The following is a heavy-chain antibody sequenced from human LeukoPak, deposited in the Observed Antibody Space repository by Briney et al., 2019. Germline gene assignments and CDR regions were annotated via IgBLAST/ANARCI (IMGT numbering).Heavy chain of an antibody. J-gene: IGHJ4*02. Sequence: SQTLSLTCSVSGGSISSGDYYWSWIRQPPGKGLEWIGYINNGGSTYYNPPLTSRVTISVDMSKNQFSLKLSSVTAADTAAYYCARDRFRYCTNGVCSYFDYWGQGTLVTVSS. CDR2: INNGGST. V-gene: IGHV4-30-4*01. CDR3: ARDRFRYCTNGVCSYFDY. D-gene: IGHD2-8*01. CDR1: GGSISSGDYY.